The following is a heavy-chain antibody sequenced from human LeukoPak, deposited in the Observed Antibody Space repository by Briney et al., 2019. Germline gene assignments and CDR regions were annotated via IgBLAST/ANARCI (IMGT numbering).Heavy chain of an antibody. V-gene: IGHV3-48*01. J-gene: IGHJ4*02. CDR3: ARDQASYYDSSGNDY. CDR1: GFTFSSYS. Sequence: GGSLRLSCAASGFTFSSYSMNWVRQAPGKGLEWVSYISSSSSTIYYADSVKGRFTISRDNAKNSLYLQMSSLRAEDTAVYYCARDQASYYDSSGNDYWGQGTLVTVSS. D-gene: IGHD3-22*01. CDR2: ISSSSSTI.